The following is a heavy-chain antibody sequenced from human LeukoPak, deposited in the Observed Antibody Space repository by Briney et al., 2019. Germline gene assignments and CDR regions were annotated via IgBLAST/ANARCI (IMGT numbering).Heavy chain of an antibody. CDR1: GYTFTSYA. D-gene: IGHD3-3*01. J-gene: IGHJ5*02. CDR3: PSTIGVAMGNWFDP. V-gene: IGHV7-4-1*02. CDR2: INTNTGNP. Sequence: ASVKVSCKASGYTFTSYAMNWVRQAPGQGLEWMGWINTNTGNPTYAQGFTGRFVFSLDTSVSTAYLQISSLKAEDTAVYYCPSTIGVAMGNWFDPWGQGTLVTVSS.